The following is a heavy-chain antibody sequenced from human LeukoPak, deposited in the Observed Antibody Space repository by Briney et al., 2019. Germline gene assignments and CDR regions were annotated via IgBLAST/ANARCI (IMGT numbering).Heavy chain of an antibody. Sequence: SETLSLTCAVYGGSFNDYFWSWIRQPPGKGLEWIGEINNSGSTNYNPSLKSRVTVSVDTSKKQFSRKLSSVTAADTAVYYCARHGRPLMPIAVAGTGAFDIWRQGTMVTVSS. V-gene: IGHV4-34*01. CDR2: INNSGST. J-gene: IGHJ3*02. CDR3: ARHGRPLMPIAVAGTGAFDI. D-gene: IGHD6-19*01. CDR1: GGSFNDYF.